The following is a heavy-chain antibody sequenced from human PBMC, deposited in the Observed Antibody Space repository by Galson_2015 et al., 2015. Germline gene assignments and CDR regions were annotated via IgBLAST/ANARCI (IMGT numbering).Heavy chain of an antibody. CDR3: AQRMSWELLGALYYYGMDV. CDR2: ISGSGGST. D-gene: IGHD1-26*01. CDR1: GFTFSSYA. J-gene: IGHJ6*02. Sequence: SLRLSCAASGFTFSSYAMSWVRQAPGKGLEWVSAISGSGGSTYYADSVKGRFTISRDNSKNTLYLQMNSLRAEDTAVYYCAQRMSWELLGALYYYGMDVWGQGTTVTVSS. V-gene: IGHV3-23*01.